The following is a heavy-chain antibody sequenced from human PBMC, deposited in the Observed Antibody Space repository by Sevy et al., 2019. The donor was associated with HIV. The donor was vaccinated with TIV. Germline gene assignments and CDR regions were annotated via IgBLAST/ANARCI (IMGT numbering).Heavy chain of an antibody. D-gene: IGHD5-18*01. CDR2: IKQGGNEK. Sequence: GGSLRLSCAASGFTFSNYWMNWVRQAPGKGLEWVANIKQGGNEKYYVDSVKGRFTLSRDNAKNSVSPQMNSLRAEDTAVYYCARGGPLVDAALIPWGMDVWGQGTTVTVSS. J-gene: IGHJ6*02. CDR1: GFTFSNYW. V-gene: IGHV3-7*01. CDR3: ARGGPLVDAALIPWGMDV.